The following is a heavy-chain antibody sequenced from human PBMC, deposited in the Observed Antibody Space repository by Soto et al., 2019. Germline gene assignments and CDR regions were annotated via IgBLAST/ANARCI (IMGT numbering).Heavy chain of an antibody. CDR3: AKDGTYCGGDCYPIFNFDS. CDR2: ISYDGSNK. V-gene: IGHV3-30*18. J-gene: IGHJ4*02. CDR1: GFSFNNFG. D-gene: IGHD2-21*02. Sequence: HVHLVQSGGGVVQPGRSLRLSCAASGFSFNNFGMHWVRQAPGKGLEWVAVISYDGSNKYYADSVSGRFTISRDDSKDTLYLQMNSLRAEDTAVYYCAKDGTYCGGDCYPIFNFDSWGQGTLVTVS.